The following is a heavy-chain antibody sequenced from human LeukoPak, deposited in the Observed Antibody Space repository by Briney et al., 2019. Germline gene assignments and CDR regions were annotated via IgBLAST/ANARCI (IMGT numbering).Heavy chain of an antibody. Sequence: PGGSLRLSCAASGFTFSSYSMNWVRQAPGKGLEWVSSISSGSSYIYYADSVKGRFTISRDNAKKSLYLQMNSLRAEDTAVYYCARDFDSGVLFDYWGQGTLVTVSS. J-gene: IGHJ4*02. CDR1: GFTFSSYS. V-gene: IGHV3-21*01. CDR2: ISSGSSYI. CDR3: ARDFDSGVLFDY. D-gene: IGHD6-19*01.